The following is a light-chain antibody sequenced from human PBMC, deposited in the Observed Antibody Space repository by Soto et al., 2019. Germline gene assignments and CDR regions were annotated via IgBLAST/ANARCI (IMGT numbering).Light chain of an antibody. CDR3: QQYGSSPYT. CDR2: DAS. V-gene: IGKV3-20*01. J-gene: IGKJ2*01. Sequence: EIVLTQSPGTLSLSPGERATLSYRASQRVSSSYLAWYQQKPGQAPRLLIYDASSRATGIPDRFSGSGSGTAFTLTISRLEPEDFAVYFCQQYGSSPYTLGKGTKLDIK. CDR1: QRVSSSY.